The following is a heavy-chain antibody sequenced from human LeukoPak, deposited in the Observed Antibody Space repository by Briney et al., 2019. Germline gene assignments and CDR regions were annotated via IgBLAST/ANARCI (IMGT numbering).Heavy chain of an antibody. J-gene: IGHJ6*02. Sequence: GGSLRLSCAASGFTFSSYGMHWFRQAPGKGLEWVAVIWYDGSNKYYADSVKGRFTISGDNSKNTLYLQMNSLRAEDTAVYYCARDDYGDNYGMDVWGQGTTVTVSS. D-gene: IGHD4-17*01. CDR3: ARDDYGDNYGMDV. V-gene: IGHV3-33*01. CDR1: GFTFSSYG. CDR2: IWYDGSNK.